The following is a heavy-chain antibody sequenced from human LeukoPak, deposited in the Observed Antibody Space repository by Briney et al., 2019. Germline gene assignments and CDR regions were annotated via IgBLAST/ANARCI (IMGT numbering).Heavy chain of an antibody. D-gene: IGHD3-10*01. J-gene: IGHJ3*02. CDR3: ARESGSGSYYKDAFDI. CDR2: INPNSGGT. Sequence: ASVKVSCKASGYTFTGYYMHWVRQAPGQGLEWMGWINPNSGGTNYAQKFQGRVTMTRDTSISTAYMELSRLRFDDTAVYYCARESGSGSYYKDAFDIWGQGTMVTVSS. CDR1: GYTFTGYY. V-gene: IGHV1-2*02.